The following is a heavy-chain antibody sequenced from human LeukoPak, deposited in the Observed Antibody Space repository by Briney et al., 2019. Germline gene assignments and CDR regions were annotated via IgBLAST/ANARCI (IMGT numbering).Heavy chain of an antibody. V-gene: IGHV1-18*04. D-gene: IGHD3-9*01. CDR3: ARCYDILTGYYAADENANWFDP. J-gene: IGHJ5*02. CDR1: GYTFTSYG. Sequence: ASVKLSCTASGYTFTSYGISWGRQAPGQGLGWKGLMNTYNGDTNYAQKPHGRVTMTTDTSTSTAYMELRSLRSDDTAVYYCARCYDILTGYYAADENANWFDPWGQGTLVTVSS. CDR2: MNTYNGDT.